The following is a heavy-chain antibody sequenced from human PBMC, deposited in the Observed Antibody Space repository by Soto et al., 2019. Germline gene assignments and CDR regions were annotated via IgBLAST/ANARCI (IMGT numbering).Heavy chain of an antibody. V-gene: IGHV1-3*01. CDR2: VNAGNGNT. Sequence: QVQLVQSGAEVKKPGASVKVSCKASGYTFTSYAIHWVRQAPGQRLEWMGWVNAGNGNTKYSQKLQGRVTITRDTSASTAYMELSSLRSEDTAVYYCGRDLGSNWNLIDYWGQGTLVTVSS. J-gene: IGHJ4*02. CDR3: GRDLGSNWNLIDY. D-gene: IGHD1-20*01. CDR1: GYTFTSYA.